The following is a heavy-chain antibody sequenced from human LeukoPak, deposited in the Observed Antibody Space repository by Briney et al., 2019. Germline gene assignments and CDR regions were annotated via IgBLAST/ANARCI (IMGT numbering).Heavy chain of an antibody. D-gene: IGHD1-26*01. CDR3: TRDDIVGATAAFDI. CDR2: IRSKAYGGTT. V-gene: IGHV3-49*03. Sequence: QAGGSLRLSCTASGFTFGDYAMSWIRQAPGKGLEWVGFIRSKAYGGTTEYAASVKGRFTISRDDSKSIAYLQMNSLKTEDTAVYYCTRDDIVGATAAFDIWGQGTMVTVSS. J-gene: IGHJ3*02. CDR1: GFTFGDYA.